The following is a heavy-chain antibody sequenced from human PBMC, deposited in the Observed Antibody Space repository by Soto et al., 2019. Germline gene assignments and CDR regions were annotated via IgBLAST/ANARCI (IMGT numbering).Heavy chain of an antibody. V-gene: IGHV4-31*03. J-gene: IGHJ4*02. Sequence: QVQLQESGPGLVKPSQTLSLTCTVSGGSISSGGYYWSWIRQHPGKGLEWIGYIYYSGSTYYHPSPKSRVTISVDTSKNQFSLKLSSVTAADTAVYYCARDSGYCSGGSCYTGGGQIDYWGQGTLVTVSS. CDR2: IYYSGST. D-gene: IGHD2-15*01. CDR3: ARDSGYCSGGSCYTGGGQIDY. CDR1: GGSISSGGYY.